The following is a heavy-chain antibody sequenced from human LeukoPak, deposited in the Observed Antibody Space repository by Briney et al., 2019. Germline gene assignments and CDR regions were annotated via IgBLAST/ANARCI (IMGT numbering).Heavy chain of an antibody. CDR1: GYTFTSYY. D-gene: IGHD3-10*01. CDR2: INPSGGST. J-gene: IGHJ5*02. Sequence: GASVKVSCQASGYTFTSYYMHWVRQAPGQGLEWMGIINPSGGSTSYAQKFQGRVTMTRDMSTSTVYMELSSLRSEDTAVYYRARGGYYGSGGRWFDPWGQGTLVTVSS. CDR3: ARGGYYGSGGRWFDP. V-gene: IGHV1-46*01.